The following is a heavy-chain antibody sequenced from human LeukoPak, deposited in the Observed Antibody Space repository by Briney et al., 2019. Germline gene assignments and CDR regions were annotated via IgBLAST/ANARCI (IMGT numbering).Heavy chain of an antibody. CDR2: ISGSGGST. CDR3: AKGVPGTGWYSGFDAFDI. J-gene: IGHJ3*02. V-gene: IGHV3-23*01. Sequence: PGGSLRLSCAASGFTFSSYAMSWVRQAPGKGLEWVSAISGSGGSTYYADSVKGRFTISRDNSKNTLYLQMNSLRAEDTAVYYCAKGVPGTGWYSGFDAFDIWGQGTKVTVSS. D-gene: IGHD6-19*01. CDR1: GFTFSSYA.